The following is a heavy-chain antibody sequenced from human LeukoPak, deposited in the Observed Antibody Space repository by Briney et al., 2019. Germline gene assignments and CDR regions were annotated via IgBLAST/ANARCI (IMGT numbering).Heavy chain of an antibody. CDR2: IYYSGST. Sequence: RPSETLSLTCTASGGSISSSSYYWGWIRQPPGKGLEWIGSIYYSGSTYYNPSLKSRVTISVDTSKNQFSLKLSSVTAADTAVYYCARLTIRGTTPFDYWGQGTLVTVSS. CDR1: GGSISSSSYY. V-gene: IGHV4-39*01. CDR3: ARLTIRGTTPFDY. J-gene: IGHJ4*02. D-gene: IGHD1-14*01.